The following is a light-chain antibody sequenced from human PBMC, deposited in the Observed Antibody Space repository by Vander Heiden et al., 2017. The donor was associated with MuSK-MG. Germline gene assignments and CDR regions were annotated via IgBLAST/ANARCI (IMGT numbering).Light chain of an antibody. CDR1: NIGSKS. J-gene: IGLJ2*01. CDR3: QASDSRSDQGV. CDR2: EDS. Sequence: SYVLTQPPSVSVAPGQTARITCGGNNIGSKSVHWYQQKPGQAPVRGGEEDSDRPSGIPERFSGSNSGNTAKLTISRVEAGDEADDDCQASDSRSDQGVFGGGTKLTVL. V-gene: IGLV3-21*02.